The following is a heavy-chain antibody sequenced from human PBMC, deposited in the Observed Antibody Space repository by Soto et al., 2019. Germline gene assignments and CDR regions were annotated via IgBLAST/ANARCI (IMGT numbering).Heavy chain of an antibody. CDR1: GNTFTGYY. Sequence: ASVKVSCKASGNTFTGYYIHWVRQAPGQGLEWMGWINPDNGGTNYAQKFKGRVTLTRDTSISTAYMELSSLRPDDTAVYYCAREGLSGTLVVYFDRWGQGTVVTVSS. J-gene: IGHJ4*02. V-gene: IGHV1-2*02. CDR3: AREGLSGTLVVYFDR. CDR2: INPDNGGT. D-gene: IGHD1-1*01.